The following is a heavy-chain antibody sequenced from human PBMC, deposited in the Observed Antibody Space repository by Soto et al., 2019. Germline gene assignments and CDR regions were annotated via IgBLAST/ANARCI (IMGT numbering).Heavy chain of an antibody. J-gene: IGHJ4*02. CDR3: ARKPESNAAPWFDY. Sequence: QVQLVESGGGVVQPGRSLRLSCAASGFTFSSYAMHWVRQAPGKGLEWVAVISYDGSNKYYADSVKGRFTISRDNSKNTLYLQMNRLRAEDTAVYYCARKPESNAAPWFDYWGQGTPVTVSS. CDR2: ISYDGSNK. V-gene: IGHV3-30-3*01. D-gene: IGHD6-6*01. CDR1: GFTFSSYA.